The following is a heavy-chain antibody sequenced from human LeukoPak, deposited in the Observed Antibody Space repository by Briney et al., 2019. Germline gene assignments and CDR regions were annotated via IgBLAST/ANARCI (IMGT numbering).Heavy chain of an antibody. CDR3: ARFRIAAAAYYFDY. CDR1: GYSFTSYW. CDR2: IYPGDSDT. V-gene: IGHV5-51*01. J-gene: IGHJ4*02. Sequence: GESLKISCKGSGYSFTSYWIGWVRQMPGKGLEWMGIIYPGDSDTRYSPPFQGQVTISADKSISTAYLQWSSLKASDTAMCYCARFRIAAAAYYFDYWGQGTLVTVSS. D-gene: IGHD6-13*01.